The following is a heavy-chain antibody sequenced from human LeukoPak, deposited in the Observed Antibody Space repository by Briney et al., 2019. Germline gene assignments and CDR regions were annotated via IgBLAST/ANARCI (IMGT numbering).Heavy chain of an antibody. V-gene: IGHV3-20*04. J-gene: IGHJ5*02. CDR3: TRYTRVEGLDL. CDR1: GFVFDDYG. CDR2: LSWNGGST. Sequence: GGSLRLSCAASGFVFDDYGMSWVRHAPGKGLEWVSGLSWNGGSTGYADSVKGRFTISRDNVKNTLYLQMNSLRAEDTALYYCTRYTRVEGLDLWGRGTLDTVSS. D-gene: IGHD1-14*01.